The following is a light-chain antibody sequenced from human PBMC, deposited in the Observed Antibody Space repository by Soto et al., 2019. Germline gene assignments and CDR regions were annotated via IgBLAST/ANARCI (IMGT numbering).Light chain of an antibody. CDR1: QSVSSY. CDR2: AAS. J-gene: IGKJ5*01. V-gene: IGKV3-20*01. CDR3: QQYGSSPIT. Sequence: EIVLTQSPGTLSLSPGDRATLSCRASQSVSSYLACYQQKPGQAPRLLIYAASSRATDIPDRFSASGSGTDFTLTISGLEPEDFAVYYCQQYGSSPITLGQGTRLEIK.